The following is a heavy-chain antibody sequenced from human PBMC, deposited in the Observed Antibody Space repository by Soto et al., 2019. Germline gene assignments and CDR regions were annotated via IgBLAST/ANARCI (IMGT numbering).Heavy chain of an antibody. CDR3: ASDYDFWSGYPEPYYYYYGMDV. Sequence: QVQLVQSGAEVKKPGSSVKVSCKASGGTFSSYAISWVRQAPGQGLEWMGGIIPIFGTANYARKFQGRVTITADESTSTAYMELSSLRSEDTAVYYCASDYDFWSGYPEPYYYYYGMDVWGQGTTVTVSS. J-gene: IGHJ6*02. CDR2: IIPIFGTA. V-gene: IGHV1-69*01. D-gene: IGHD3-3*01. CDR1: GGTFSSYA.